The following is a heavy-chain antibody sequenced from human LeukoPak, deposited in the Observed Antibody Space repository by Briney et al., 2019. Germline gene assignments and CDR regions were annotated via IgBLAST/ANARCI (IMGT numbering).Heavy chain of an antibody. Sequence: ETGGSLRLSCAASGFTFSSYGMHWVRQAPGKGLEWVAFIRYDGSNKYYADSVKGRFTISRDNSKNTLYLQMNSLRAEDTAVYYCAKGVRFLEWLPLDPWGQGTLVTVSS. CDR2: IRYDGSNK. D-gene: IGHD3-3*01. CDR3: AKGVRFLEWLPLDP. CDR1: GFTFSSYG. J-gene: IGHJ5*02. V-gene: IGHV3-30*02.